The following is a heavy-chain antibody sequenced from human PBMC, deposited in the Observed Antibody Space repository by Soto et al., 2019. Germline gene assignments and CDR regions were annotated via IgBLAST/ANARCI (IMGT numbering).Heavy chain of an antibody. CDR1: GGTFSSYG. CDR3: SREEAADCRGGSCYAYHSGRGNYYYCGMDV. J-gene: IGHJ6*02. D-gene: IGHD2-15*01. V-gene: IGHV1-69*01. CDR2: IIPLNGPA. Sequence: QVQLVQSGAEVKNPGSSVKVSCKASGGTFSSYGISWVRQAPGQGLEWMGGIIPLNGPADYAQKFQGRVTITADESTRTAYMELSSLRSEDTAVYYCSREEAADCRGGSCYAYHSGRGNYYYCGMDVWGQGTTVTVS.